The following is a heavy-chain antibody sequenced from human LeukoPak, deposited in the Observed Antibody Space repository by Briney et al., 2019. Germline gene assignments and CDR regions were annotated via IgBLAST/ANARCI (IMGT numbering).Heavy chain of an antibody. CDR3: ARGARGRPKSIDY. D-gene: IGHD3-10*01. CDR2: IIPIFGTA. J-gene: IGHJ4*02. Sequence: SVKVSCKASGGTFSSYTISWVRQAPGQGLEWMGGIIPIFGTANYAQKFQGRVTITADESTSTAYMELSSLRSEDTAVYYCARGARGRPKSIDYWGQGTLVTVSS. V-gene: IGHV1-69*01. CDR1: GGTFSSYT.